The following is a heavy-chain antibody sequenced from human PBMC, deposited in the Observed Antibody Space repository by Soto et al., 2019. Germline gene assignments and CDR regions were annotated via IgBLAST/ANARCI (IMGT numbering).Heavy chain of an antibody. V-gene: IGHV4-34*01. CDR2: IHYNGRT. D-gene: IGHD1-26*01. CDR3: ARRGGGGYPFYFDS. Sequence: QVQLQQWGAGLLQSSETLTLTCAVYGASVNDYYWTWIRQSPGKGLEWIGEIHYNGRTNYNPSFRSRVTISLQTSKTQFSLKLHSVTAADTAVYYCARRGGGGYPFYFDSWCQGTLVTVSS. J-gene: IGHJ4*02. CDR1: GASVNDYY.